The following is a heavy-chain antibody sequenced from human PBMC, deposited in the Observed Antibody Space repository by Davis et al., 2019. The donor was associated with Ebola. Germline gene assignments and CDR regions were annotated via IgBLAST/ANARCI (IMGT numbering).Heavy chain of an antibody. J-gene: IGHJ4*02. Sequence: ASVQVSCKASAYTFTSYYMHWVRHAPGQALQWMGIIHPNGGRTIYAQKFQVRVTLTEDTSIHTAYMELSSLRSEDTAVYYCARSIVVVSAIPYYFDHWGQGTLVTVSS. CDR1: AYTFTSYY. D-gene: IGHD2-21*01. CDR2: IHPNGGRT. CDR3: ARSIVVVSAIPYYFDH. V-gene: IGHV1-46*01.